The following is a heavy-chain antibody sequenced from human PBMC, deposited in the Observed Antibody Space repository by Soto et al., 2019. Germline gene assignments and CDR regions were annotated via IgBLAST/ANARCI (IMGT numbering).Heavy chain of an antibody. D-gene: IGHD6-6*01. CDR3: ARNHYSSSAQALGEYGMDV. CDR1: GFTFSSYA. CDR2: ISYDGSNK. V-gene: IGHV3-30-3*01. Sequence: PGGSLRLSCAASGFTFSSYAMHWVRQAPGKGLDWVAVISYDGSNKYYADAVKGRFTISRDNSKNTMYLQMNSLSAEDTAAYYCARNHYSSSAQALGEYGMDVWGQGTTVTGYS. J-gene: IGHJ6*01.